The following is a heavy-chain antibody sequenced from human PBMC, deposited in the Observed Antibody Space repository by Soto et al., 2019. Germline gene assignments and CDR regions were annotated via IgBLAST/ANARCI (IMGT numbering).Heavy chain of an antibody. D-gene: IGHD2-15*01. J-gene: IGHJ3*02. CDR3: ARHPRHYCSGGSCYSGGDAFDI. V-gene: IGHV5-51*01. CDR1: GYSFTSYW. Sequence: PGESRKISCKGSGYSFTSYWIGWVRQMPGKGLEWMGIIYPGDSDTRYSPSFQGQVTISADKSISTAYLQWSSLKASDTAMYYCARHPRHYCSGGSCYSGGDAFDIWGQGTMVTVSS. CDR2: IYPGDSDT.